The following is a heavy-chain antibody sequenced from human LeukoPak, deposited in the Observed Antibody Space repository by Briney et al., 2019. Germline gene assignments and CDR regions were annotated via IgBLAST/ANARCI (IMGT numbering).Heavy chain of an antibody. J-gene: IGHJ4*02. V-gene: IGHV3-33*01. CDR3: ARDFWSNAVSDPYYFDY. CDR1: GFTFNIYG. CDR2: VWYDGTKN. D-gene: IGHD2-8*01. Sequence: PGGSLRLSCAASGFTFNIYGMRWVRQAPGKGLEWVALVWYDGTKNFYADSVKGRFTISRDNSKNTLYLQMNTLRPDDTAMYYCARDFWSNAVSDPYYFDYWGQGTLVTVSP.